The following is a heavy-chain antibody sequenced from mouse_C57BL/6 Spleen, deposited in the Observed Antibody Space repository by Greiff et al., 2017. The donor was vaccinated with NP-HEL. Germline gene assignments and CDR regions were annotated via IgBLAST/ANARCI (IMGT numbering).Heavy chain of an antibody. J-gene: IGHJ2*01. CDR2: IDPETGGT. Sequence: VQLVESGAELVRPGASVTLSCKASGYTFTDYEMHWVKQTPVHGLEWIGAIDPETGGTAYNQKFKGKAILTADKSSSTAYMELRSLTSEDSAVYYCTRQSNYLGYFDYWGQGTTLTVSS. CDR3: TRQSNYLGYFDY. V-gene: IGHV1-15*01. D-gene: IGHD2-5*01. CDR1: GYTFTDYE.